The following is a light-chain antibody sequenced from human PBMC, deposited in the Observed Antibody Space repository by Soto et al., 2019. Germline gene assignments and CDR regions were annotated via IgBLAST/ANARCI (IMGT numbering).Light chain of an antibody. CDR1: QSLTNDY. V-gene: IGKV3-11*01. Sequence: EIVLTQSPGTLSLSPGERATLSCRASQSLTNDYLAWYQQKVGQAPRLLIYLASRRATGIPARFSGSGSGTDFTLTISSLEPEDFAVYYCQQRSDWPSFGQGTRLEIK. CDR3: QQRSDWPS. CDR2: LAS. J-gene: IGKJ5*01.